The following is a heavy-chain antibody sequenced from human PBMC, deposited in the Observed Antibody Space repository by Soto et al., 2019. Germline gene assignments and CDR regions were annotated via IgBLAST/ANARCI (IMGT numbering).Heavy chain of an antibody. D-gene: IGHD3-10*01. CDR1: GYMFVTYD. V-gene: IGHV1-18*01. CDR3: ARDLDGSGSYYTDY. J-gene: IGHJ4*02. CDR2: ISAYNGNT. Sequence: ASVKVSCKASGYMFVTYDINWVRQAPGQGLEWMGWISAYNGNTKYAQNLQGRVTMTTDASTSTAYMEMRSLRSDDTAVYYCARDLDGSGSYYTDYWGPGTPVTVSS.